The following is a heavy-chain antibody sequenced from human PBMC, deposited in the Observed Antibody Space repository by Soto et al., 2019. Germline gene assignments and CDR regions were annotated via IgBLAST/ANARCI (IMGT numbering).Heavy chain of an antibody. CDR1: GGSFSGYY. CDR2: INHSGST. D-gene: IGHD3-16*01. V-gene: IGHV4-34*01. CDR3: ARRFDSRGRRGGGPDHNWFDP. Sequence: SETLSLTCAVYGGSFSGYYWSWIRQPPGKGLEWIGEINHSGSTNYNPSLKSRVTISVDTSKNQFSLKLSSVTAADTAVYYCARRFDSRGRRGGGPDHNWFDPWGQGTLVTVSS. J-gene: IGHJ5*02.